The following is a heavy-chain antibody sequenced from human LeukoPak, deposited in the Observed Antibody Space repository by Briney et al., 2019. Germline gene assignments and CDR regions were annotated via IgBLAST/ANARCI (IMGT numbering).Heavy chain of an antibody. J-gene: IGHJ6*03. CDR2: IYYSGST. V-gene: IGHV4-39*07. Sequence: SETLSLTCTVSGGSISSSSYYWGWIRQPPGKGLEWIGSIYYSGSTWSSLKSRVTISIDTSKNKFSLKLSSVTAADTAVYYCARDFSPTYGAYDADYYYMDVWGKGTTVTISS. D-gene: IGHD4-17*01. CDR3: ARDFSPTYGAYDADYYYMDV. CDR1: GGSISSSSYY.